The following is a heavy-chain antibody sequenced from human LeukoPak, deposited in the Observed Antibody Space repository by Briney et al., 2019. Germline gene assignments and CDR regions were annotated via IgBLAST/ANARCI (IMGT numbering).Heavy chain of an antibody. CDR1: GYTFTSYG. V-gene: IGHV1-18*01. Sequence: ASVKVSCKASGYTFTSYGISWVGQAPGQGREGMGWISAYNRNTNYAQKLQGRVTMTTDISSSTAYMQLRTLRSDDRAVYYCAREVAIAAAGIDYWGQGTLVTVSS. CDR3: AREVAIAAAGIDY. J-gene: IGHJ4*02. D-gene: IGHD6-13*01. CDR2: ISAYNRNT.